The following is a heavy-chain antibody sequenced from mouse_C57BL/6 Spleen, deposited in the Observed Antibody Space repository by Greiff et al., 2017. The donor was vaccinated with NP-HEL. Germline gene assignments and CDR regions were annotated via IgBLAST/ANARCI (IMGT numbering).Heavy chain of an antibody. D-gene: IGHD2-3*01. CDR3: ARYDGAWFAY. Sequence: EVQLQQSGPELVKPGASVKISCKASGYTFTDYYMNWVKQSHGKSLEWIGDINPNNGGTSYNQKFKGKATLTVDKSSSTAYMELRSLTSEDSAVYYCARYDGAWFAYWGQGTLVTVSA. V-gene: IGHV1-26*01. J-gene: IGHJ3*01. CDR1: GYTFTDYY. CDR2: INPNNGGT.